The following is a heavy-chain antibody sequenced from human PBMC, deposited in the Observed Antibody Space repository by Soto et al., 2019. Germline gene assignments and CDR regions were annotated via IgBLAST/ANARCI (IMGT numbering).Heavy chain of an antibody. J-gene: IGHJ5*02. CDR2: ISSSGST. Sequence: SETLSLTCTVYGDSIGGVGYWSWIRQFPGRGLEWIGCISSSGSTYYNPALNNRISLSLDTSQNQFSLKLLSVTAADTAIYYCARSGVTGIVIPSHWFDPWGQGTLVTVSS. CDR3: ARSGVTGIVIPSHWFDP. V-gene: IGHV4-31*03. CDR1: GDSIGGVGY. D-gene: IGHD2-21*02.